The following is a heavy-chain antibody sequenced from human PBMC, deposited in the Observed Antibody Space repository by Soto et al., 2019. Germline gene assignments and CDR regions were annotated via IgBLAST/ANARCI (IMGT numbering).Heavy chain of an antibody. D-gene: IGHD2-2*01. CDR1: GFTFSRYG. J-gene: IGHJ6*02. CDR3: AKDRLYGSSTSCYPRPFYYYYGMDV. Sequence: GGSLRLSCAASGFTFSRYGMHWDRQAPGKGLEWVAAISYDGSHTYYADSVKGRFTISRDNSKNTLYPQMNSLRAEDTAVYYCAKDRLYGSSTSCYPRPFYYYYGMDVWGQGTRVTVSS. CDR2: ISYDGSHT. V-gene: IGHV3-30*18.